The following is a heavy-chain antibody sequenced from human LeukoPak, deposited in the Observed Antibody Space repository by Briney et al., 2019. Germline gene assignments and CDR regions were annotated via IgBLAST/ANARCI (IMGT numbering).Heavy chain of an antibody. V-gene: IGHV3-33*01. CDR3: APDPGGY. Sequence: GGSLRLSCAASGFTFSSYGMHWVRQAPGKGLEWVAIIWYDGSNTYYADSVKGRFTISRDNSKNTLYLQMNSLRVEDTAVYYCAPDPGGYWGQGTLVTVSS. CDR2: IWYDGSNT. CDR1: GFTFSSYG. J-gene: IGHJ4*02. D-gene: IGHD3-16*01.